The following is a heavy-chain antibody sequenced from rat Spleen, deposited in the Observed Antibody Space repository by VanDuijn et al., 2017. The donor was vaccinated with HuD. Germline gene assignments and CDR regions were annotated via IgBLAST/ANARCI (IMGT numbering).Heavy chain of an antibody. Sequence: EVQLVESGGGLLQPGRSLKLSCVASGFTFNNYWMTWIRQAPGKGLEWVATITNTGDNTYYTDSVKGRFTISRDDAKSTLYLQMNSLRSEDTATYYCTNNWEAYYWGQGVMVTVSS. CDR1: GFTFNNYW. D-gene: IGHD5-1*01. CDR3: TNNWEAYY. CDR2: ITNTGDNT. J-gene: IGHJ2*01. V-gene: IGHV5-31*01.